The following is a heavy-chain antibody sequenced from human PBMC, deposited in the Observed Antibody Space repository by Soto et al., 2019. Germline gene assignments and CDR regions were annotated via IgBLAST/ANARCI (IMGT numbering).Heavy chain of an antibody. J-gene: IGHJ6*02. V-gene: IGHV5-51*01. D-gene: IGHD3-22*01. Sequence: PGEPLKISCRGSGYSFTSYWSGWVRQMPGKGLEWMGIIYPGDSDTRYSPSFQGQVTISADKSISTAYLQWSSLKASDTAMYYCATTNYYDSSVYGMDVWGQGTTVPVSS. CDR2: IYPGDSDT. CDR3: ATTNYYDSSVYGMDV. CDR1: GYSFTSYW.